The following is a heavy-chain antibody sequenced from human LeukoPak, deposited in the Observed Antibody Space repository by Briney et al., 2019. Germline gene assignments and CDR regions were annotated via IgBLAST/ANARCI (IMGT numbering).Heavy chain of an antibody. Sequence: SETLSLTCTVSGGSISSSSYYWAWIRQSPGKGLEWIANIYYSGSTYYNPSLNSRVTISVDTSKNQFSLKLRSVTAADTAVYYCARGFRGDNFDYWGQGTLVTVSS. CDR3: ARGFRGDNFDY. CDR1: GGSISSSSYY. J-gene: IGHJ4*02. D-gene: IGHD7-27*01. V-gene: IGHV4-39*01. CDR2: IYYSGST.